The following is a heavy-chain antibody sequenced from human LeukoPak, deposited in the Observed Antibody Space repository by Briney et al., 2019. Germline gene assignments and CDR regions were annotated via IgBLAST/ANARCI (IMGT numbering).Heavy chain of an antibody. CDR2: ISGSGGST. J-gene: IGHJ3*02. CDR3: VKSQTILRFLEWLLEENAFDI. V-gene: IGHV3-23*01. CDR1: GFTFSSYA. Sequence: GGSLRLSCAASGFTFSSYAMSWVRQAPGKGLEWVSAISGSGGSTYYADSVKGRFTISRDNSKNTLYLQMNSLRAEDTAVYYCVKSQTILRFLEWLLEENAFDIWGQGTMVTVSS. D-gene: IGHD3-3*01.